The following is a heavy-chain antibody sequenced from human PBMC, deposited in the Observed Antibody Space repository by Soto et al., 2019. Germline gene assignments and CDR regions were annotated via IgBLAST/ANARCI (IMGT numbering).Heavy chain of an antibody. Sequence: QLQLQESGPGLVKPSETLSLTCIVSGGSISSSSHYWGWIRQPPGKGLEWIGTIYFSGSTYYNPSLKSRVTISVDTSKSQFSLKLSSVTAADTAVYYCAGLSPGGAKARYFDYWGQGTLVTVSS. J-gene: IGHJ4*02. V-gene: IGHV4-39*01. CDR3: AGLSPGGAKARYFDY. D-gene: IGHD3-10*01. CDR1: GGSISSSSHY. CDR2: IYFSGST.